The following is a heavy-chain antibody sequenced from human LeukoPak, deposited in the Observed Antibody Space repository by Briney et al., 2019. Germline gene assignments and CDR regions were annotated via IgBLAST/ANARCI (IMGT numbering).Heavy chain of an antibody. CDR3: AKDLKVGATESY. V-gene: IGHV3-23*01. CDR1: GFTFSSYA. J-gene: IGHJ4*02. CDR2: ISGSGGST. Sequence: GGSLRLSCAAFGFTFSSYAMSLVRQAPGKGLEWVSAISGSGGSTHYADSVKGRFTISRDNSKNTLYLQMNSLRAEDTAVYYCAKDLKVGATESYWGQGTLVTVSS. D-gene: IGHD1-26*01.